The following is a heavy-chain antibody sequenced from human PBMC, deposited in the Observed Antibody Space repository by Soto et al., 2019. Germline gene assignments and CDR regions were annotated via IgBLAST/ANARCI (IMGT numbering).Heavy chain of an antibody. V-gene: IGHV3-74*01. CDR2: ISSDGSST. D-gene: IGHD3-22*01. Sequence: EVQLVESGGGLVQPGGSLRLSCAASGFTFSSYWMHWVRQAPGKGLVWVSRISSDGSSTTYADSVKGRFTISRDNAKNTLYLQMNSLSAEDTALYYCARPGSYYDSSGYVHWGQGTLVTVSS. CDR1: GFTFSSYW. J-gene: IGHJ4*02. CDR3: ARPGSYYDSSGYVH.